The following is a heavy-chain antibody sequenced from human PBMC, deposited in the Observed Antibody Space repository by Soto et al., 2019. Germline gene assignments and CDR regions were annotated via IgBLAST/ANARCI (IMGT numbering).Heavy chain of an antibody. J-gene: IGHJ4*02. V-gene: IGHV3-30-3*01. D-gene: IGHD6-19*01. CDR2: ISYDGSNK. CDR1: GFTFSSYA. CDR3: ARDSFSGWYGYYFDY. Sequence: PGGSLRLSCAASGFTFSSYAMHWVRQAPGKGLEWVAVISYDGSNKYYADSVKGRFTISRDNSKNTLYLQMNSLRAEDTAVYYCARDSFSGWYGYYFDYWGQGTLVTVSS.